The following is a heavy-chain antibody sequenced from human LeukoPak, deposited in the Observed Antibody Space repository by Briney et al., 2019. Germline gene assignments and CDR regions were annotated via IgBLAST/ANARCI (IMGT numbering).Heavy chain of an antibody. CDR2: ISSSSTI. Sequence: PGGSLRLSCAASGFTFSSYRMNWVRQAPGKGLEWVSYISSSSTIYYADSVKGRFTISRDNAKNSLYLQMNSLRAEDTAVYYCARDFNYDMDVWGQGTTVTVSS. J-gene: IGHJ6*02. CDR3: ARDFNYDMDV. CDR1: GFTFSSYR. V-gene: IGHV3-48*01.